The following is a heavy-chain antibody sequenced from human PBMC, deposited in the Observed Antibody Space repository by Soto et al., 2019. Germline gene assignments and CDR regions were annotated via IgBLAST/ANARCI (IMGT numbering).Heavy chain of an antibody. CDR2: IYPGDSDT. D-gene: IGHD3-10*01. J-gene: IGHJ6*02. CDR1: GYSFTSYW. Sequence: EVQLVQSGAEVKKPGESLKISCKGSGYSFTSYWIGWARQMPGKGLEWMGIIYPGDSDTRYSPSFQGQVTISADQSISTAYLQWSSLTASDTAMYYWARAMVRGKNYYGMDVCGQGTTVTVSS. CDR3: ARAMVRGKNYYGMDV. V-gene: IGHV5-51*03.